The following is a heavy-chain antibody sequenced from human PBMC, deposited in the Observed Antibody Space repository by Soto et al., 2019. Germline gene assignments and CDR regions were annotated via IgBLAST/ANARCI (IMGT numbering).Heavy chain of an antibody. CDR1: GFIFGTYG. Sequence: QVQLVESGGGVVQPGRSLRLSCSASGFIFGTYGMDWVRQAPGKGLEWVALISYDGNKEFYADSVKGRFTISRDNSRNTLYLHMNSLKPEDTAMYYCAKETATSVDYYYFYGRDVWGPGTTVSVSS. V-gene: IGHV3-30*18. J-gene: IGHJ6*02. CDR2: ISYDGNKE. D-gene: IGHD1-1*01. CDR3: AKETATSVDYYYFYGRDV.